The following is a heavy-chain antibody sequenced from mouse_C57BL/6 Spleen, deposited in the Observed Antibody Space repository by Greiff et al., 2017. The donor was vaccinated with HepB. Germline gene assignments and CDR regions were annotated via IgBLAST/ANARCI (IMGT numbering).Heavy chain of an antibody. V-gene: IGHV1-7*01. CDR3: ARPITTVVATDYAMDD. Sequence: VQLQQSGAELAKPGASVKLSCKASGYTFTSYWMHWVKQRPGQGLEWIGYINPSSGYTKYNQKFKDKATLTADKSSSTAYMQLSSLTYEDSSVYYCARPITTVVATDYAMDDWGQGTSVTVSS. CDR1: GYTFTSYW. D-gene: IGHD1-1*01. CDR2: INPSSGYT. J-gene: IGHJ4*01.